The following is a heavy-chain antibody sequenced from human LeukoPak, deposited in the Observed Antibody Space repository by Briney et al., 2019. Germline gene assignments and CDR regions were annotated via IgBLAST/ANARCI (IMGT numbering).Heavy chain of an antibody. D-gene: IGHD3-3*01. Sequence: ASVKVSCKASGYTFTSYGISWVRQAPGQGLEWMGWISAYNGNTNYAQKLQGRVTMTTGTSTSTAYMELRSLRSDDTAVYYCARAFDAYDFWSGYYTDYYYYYMDVWGKGTTVTVSS. J-gene: IGHJ6*03. V-gene: IGHV1-18*01. CDR3: ARAFDAYDFWSGYYTDYYYYYMDV. CDR2: ISAYNGNT. CDR1: GYTFTSYG.